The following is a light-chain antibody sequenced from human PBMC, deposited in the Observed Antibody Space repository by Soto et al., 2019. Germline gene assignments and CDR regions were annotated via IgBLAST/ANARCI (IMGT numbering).Light chain of an antibody. J-gene: IGKJ1*01. V-gene: IGKV1-5*03. CDR1: QSISSW. CDR3: QQYNSYSGT. CDR2: RAS. Sequence: DIQMTQSPSTLAASVGDRVTITYHASQSISSWLAWYQQKPGKASKLLISRASSLESGVPSRFSGSGSGTEFTLTISSLQPDDFATYYCQQYNSYSGTFGQGTKV.